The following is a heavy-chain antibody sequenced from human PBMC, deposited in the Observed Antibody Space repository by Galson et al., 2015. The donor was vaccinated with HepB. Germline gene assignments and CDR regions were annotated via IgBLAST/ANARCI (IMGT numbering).Heavy chain of an antibody. CDR3: AKTTTPLVATSWFDP. CDR2: ISSGGDNT. J-gene: IGHJ5*02. Sequence: SLRLSCAASGFTFSNYAMSWVRQAPGKGLEWVSAISSGGDNTYYADSVKGRFTISRDNSKNTLFLQMNSLRAEDTAVYYCAKTTTPLVATSWFDPWGQGTLVTVSS. V-gene: IGHV3-23*01. D-gene: IGHD5-12*01. CDR1: GFTFSNYA.